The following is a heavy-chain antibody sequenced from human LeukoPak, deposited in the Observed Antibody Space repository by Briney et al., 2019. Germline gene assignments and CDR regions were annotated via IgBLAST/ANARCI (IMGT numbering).Heavy chain of an antibody. J-gene: IGHJ6*03. D-gene: IGHD6-6*01. CDR1: GFTFSSYW. CDR3: AKVSAEYSSSSDYMDV. Sequence: PGGSLRLSCAASGFTFSSYWMSWVRQAPGKGLEWVSAISGSGGSTYYADSVKGRFTISRDNSKNTLYLQMNSLRAEDTAVYYCAKVSAEYSSSSDYMDVWGKGTTVTVSS. CDR2: ISGSGGST. V-gene: IGHV3-23*01.